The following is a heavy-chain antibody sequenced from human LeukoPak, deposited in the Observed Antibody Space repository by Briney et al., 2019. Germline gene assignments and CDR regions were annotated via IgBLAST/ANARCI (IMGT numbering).Heavy chain of an antibody. D-gene: IGHD5-18*01. V-gene: IGHV5-51*01. CDR2: IYPGDSDS. Sequence: GESLKISCKGSGYSFTNYWIGWVRQVPGKGLEWMGIIYPGDSDSRYSPSFQGQVTISADKSITTAYLQWSSLKASDTAMYYCARSDTAMLTLSARAFDIWGQGTMVTVSS. J-gene: IGHJ3*02. CDR3: ARSDTAMLTLSARAFDI. CDR1: GYSFTNYW.